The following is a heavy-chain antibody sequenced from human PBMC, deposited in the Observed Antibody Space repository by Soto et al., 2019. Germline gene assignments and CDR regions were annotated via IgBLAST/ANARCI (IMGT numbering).Heavy chain of an antibody. V-gene: IGHV4-31*03. D-gene: IGHD3-3*01. CDR1: GVSISSGGYY. CDR2: IDHSGYT. CDR3: ARVRDWFDP. Sequence: PSETLSLTCTVSGVSISSGGYYYNWIRQHPGKGLEWIGEIDHSGYTNYNPSLKSRVTISVDTSKNQFSLRLTSVTAADTAVYYCARVRDWFDPWGQGTLVTVSS. J-gene: IGHJ5*02.